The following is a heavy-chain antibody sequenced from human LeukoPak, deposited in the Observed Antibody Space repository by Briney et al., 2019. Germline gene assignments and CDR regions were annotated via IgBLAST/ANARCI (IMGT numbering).Heavy chain of an antibody. V-gene: IGHV1-69*01. J-gene: IGHJ5*02. CDR1: GGTFSSYA. Sequence: SVKVSCKASGGTFSSYAISWVRQAPGQGLEWMGGIIPILGTANYAQKFQGRVTITADESTSTAYMELSSLRSEDTAVYYCASGKKYQLLFNWFDPWGQGTLVTVSS. CDR3: ASGKKYQLLFNWFDP. CDR2: IIPILGTA. D-gene: IGHD2-2*01.